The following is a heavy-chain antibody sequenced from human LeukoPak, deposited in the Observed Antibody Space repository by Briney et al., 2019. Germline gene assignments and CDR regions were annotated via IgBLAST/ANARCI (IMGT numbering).Heavy chain of an antibody. D-gene: IGHD2-15*01. Sequence: ASVKVSCKASGYSFTTYDLNWVRQAPGQGLEWMGWMNPNSGNTGYAQKFQGRVTMTRNTSISTAYMELSSLRSEDTAVYYCARTGSGGVVVAATKPWGQGTLVTVSS. V-gene: IGHV1-8*01. J-gene: IGHJ5*02. CDR1: GYSFTTYD. CDR3: ARTGSGGVVVAATKP. CDR2: MNPNSGNT.